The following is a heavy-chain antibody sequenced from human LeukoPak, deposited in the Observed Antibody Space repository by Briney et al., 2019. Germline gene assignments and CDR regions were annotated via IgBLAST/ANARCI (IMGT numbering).Heavy chain of an antibody. Sequence: GASVKVSCKASGYTFTGYYMHWVRQAPGQGLEWMGWINPNSGGTNYAQKFQGRVTMTRDTSISTAYMELSRLRSDDTAVYYCARDSYYDSSGPDDYWGQGTLVTVSS. D-gene: IGHD3-22*01. J-gene: IGHJ4*02. CDR1: GYTFTGYY. CDR2: INPNSGGT. CDR3: ARDSYYDSSGPDDY. V-gene: IGHV1-2*02.